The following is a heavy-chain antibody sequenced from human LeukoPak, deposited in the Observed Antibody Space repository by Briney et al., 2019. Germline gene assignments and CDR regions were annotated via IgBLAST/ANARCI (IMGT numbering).Heavy chain of an antibody. D-gene: IGHD2-2*01. V-gene: IGHV4-59*01. CDR2: IYYSGST. Sequence: PSETLSLTCTVAGGSISSYYWSWIRQPPGKGLEWIGYIYYSGSTNYNPSLKSRVTISVDTSKNQFSLKLSSVTAADTAVYYCARGLNGGYCSSTSCYSAFDIWGQWTMVTVSS. CDR1: GGSISSYY. J-gene: IGHJ3*02. CDR3: ARGLNGGYCSSTSCYSAFDI.